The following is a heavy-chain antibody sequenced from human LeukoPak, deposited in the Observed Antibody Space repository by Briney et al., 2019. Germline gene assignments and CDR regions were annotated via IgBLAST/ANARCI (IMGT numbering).Heavy chain of an antibody. D-gene: IGHD6-19*01. J-gene: IGHJ4*02. CDR1: GFTFSSYG. Sequence: PGRSLRLSCAASGFTFSSYGMHSVRQAPAKGLEWVALIWHDGTNEKNADSMKGRFTISRDNSMDTLYLQMNSLIAEDTAVYYCARWSRYSSGWYELDYWGQGILVTVSS. V-gene: IGHV3-33*08. CDR2: IWHDGTNE. CDR3: ARWSRYSSGWYELDY.